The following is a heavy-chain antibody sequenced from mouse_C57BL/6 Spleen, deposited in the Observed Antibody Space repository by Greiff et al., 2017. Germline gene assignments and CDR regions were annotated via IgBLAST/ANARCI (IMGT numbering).Heavy chain of an antibody. CDR2: ISDGGSYT. V-gene: IGHV5-4*03. Sequence: DVMLVESGGGLVKPGGSLKLSCAASGFTFSSYAMSWVRQTPEKRLEWVATISDGGSYTYYPDNVKGRFTISRDNAKNNLYLQMSHLKSEDTAMYYCARVTYYYGSSSLWYFDVWGTGTTVTVSS. CDR1: GFTFSSYA. J-gene: IGHJ1*03. CDR3: ARVTYYYGSSSLWYFDV. D-gene: IGHD1-1*01.